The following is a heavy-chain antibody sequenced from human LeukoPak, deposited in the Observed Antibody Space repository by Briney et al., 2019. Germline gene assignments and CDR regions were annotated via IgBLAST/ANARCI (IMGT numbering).Heavy chain of an antibody. CDR1: GGSVSSYY. V-gene: IGHV4-59*02. D-gene: IGHD7-27*01. CDR3: AQSPLGMV. J-gene: IGHJ4*02. Sequence: PSETLSLTCSVSGGSVSSYYWSWIRQSPGKGLEWIGYIHYTGSTNYNPSLKSRVTISVDTSKNQFSLKLSSVTAADTAVYYCAQSPLGMVWGQGTLVTVSS. CDR2: IHYTGST.